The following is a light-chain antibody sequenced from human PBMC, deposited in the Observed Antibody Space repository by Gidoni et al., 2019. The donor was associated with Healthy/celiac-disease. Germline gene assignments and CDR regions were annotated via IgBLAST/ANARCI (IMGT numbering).Light chain of an antibody. CDR3: CSYAGSSTVV. CDR2: EGS. V-gene: IGLV2-23*01. CDR1: SSDVGSYNL. Sequence: SALTHPASVSGSPGQSITISCTGTSSDVGSYNLVPWYQQPPGQAPKLMIYEGSKRPSGVSNRFSGSKSGNTASLTISGLQAEDEADYYCCSYAGSSTVVFGGGTKLTVL. J-gene: IGLJ2*01.